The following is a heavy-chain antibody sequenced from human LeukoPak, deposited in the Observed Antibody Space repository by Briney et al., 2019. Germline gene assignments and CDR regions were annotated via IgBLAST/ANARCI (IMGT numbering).Heavy chain of an antibody. CDR2: ISGSGGST. V-gene: IGHV3-23*01. D-gene: IGHD2-15*01. J-gene: IGHJ5*02. CDR1: GFTFSSYA. Sequence: GGSLRLSCAASGFTFSSYAMSWVRQAPGKGLEWVSAISGSGGSTYYADSVKGRFTISRDNSKNTLHLQMNSLRAEDTAVYYCARDGGSFGGGSWVSNWFDPWGQGTLVTVSS. CDR3: ARDGGSFGGGSWVSNWFDP.